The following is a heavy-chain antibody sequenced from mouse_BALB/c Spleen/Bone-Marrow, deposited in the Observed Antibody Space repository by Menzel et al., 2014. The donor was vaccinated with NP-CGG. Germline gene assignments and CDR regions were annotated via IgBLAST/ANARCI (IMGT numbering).Heavy chain of an antibody. V-gene: IGHV1-82*01. J-gene: IGHJ1*01. CDR2: IYPGDGDT. Sequence: VQLQQSGPELVKPGASVKISCKASGYAFSSSWMNWVKQRPGQGLEWIGRIYPGDGDTNYNGKFKGKATLTADKSSSTAYMQLSSLTSVDSAVYFCARGRDYDRYFDVWDAGTTVTVSS. CDR3: ARGRDYDRYFDV. D-gene: IGHD2-4*01. CDR1: GYAFSSSW.